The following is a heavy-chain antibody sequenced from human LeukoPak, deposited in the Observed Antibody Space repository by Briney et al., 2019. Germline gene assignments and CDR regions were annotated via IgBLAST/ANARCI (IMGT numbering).Heavy chain of an antibody. CDR3: ARVYYYYYMDV. Sequence: AGGSLRLSCAASGFTFSSYWMHWVRQAPGTGLAWVSRISSDGTNTYYADSVKGRFSISRDNAKNTLYLQMNSLRAEDTAMYYCARVYYYYYMDVWGRGTTVTVSS. V-gene: IGHV3-74*01. CDR1: GFTFSSYW. J-gene: IGHJ6*03. CDR2: ISSDGTNT.